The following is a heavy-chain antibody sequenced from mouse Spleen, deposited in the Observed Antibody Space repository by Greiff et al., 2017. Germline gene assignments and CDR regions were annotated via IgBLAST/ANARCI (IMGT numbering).Heavy chain of an antibody. D-gene: IGHD2-4*01. CDR3: ARSPYDYDVWGAMDY. Sequence: QVQLQQSGPGLVQPSQSLSITCTVSGFSLTSYGVHWVRQSPGKGLEWLGVIWSGGSTDYNAAFISRLSISKDNSKSQVFFKMNSLQANDTAIYYCARSPYDYDVWGAMDYWGQGTSVTVSS. CDR1: GFSLTSYG. V-gene: IGHV2-2*02. J-gene: IGHJ4*01. CDR2: IWSGGST.